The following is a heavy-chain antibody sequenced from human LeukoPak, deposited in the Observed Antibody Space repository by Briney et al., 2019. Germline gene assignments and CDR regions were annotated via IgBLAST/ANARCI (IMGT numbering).Heavy chain of an antibody. V-gene: IGHV3-48*03. CDR1: GFTFSSYE. J-gene: IGHJ4*02. Sequence: GGSLRLSCAASGFTFSSYEINWVRQAPGKGLEWVSYISSSGSTIYYADSVKGRCTISRDNAKNSLYLQMNSLRAEDTAVYYCAKTKLAMVRGANPFDYWGQGTLVTVSS. CDR3: AKTKLAMVRGANPFDY. D-gene: IGHD3-10*01. CDR2: ISSSGSTI.